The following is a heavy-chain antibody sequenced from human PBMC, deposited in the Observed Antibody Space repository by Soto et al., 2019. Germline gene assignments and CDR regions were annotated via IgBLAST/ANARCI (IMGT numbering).Heavy chain of an antibody. J-gene: IGHJ6*02. CDR3: ARSRGSGGVEYNMDV. Sequence: EVQLGESGGGLVQPGGSLRLSCAASGFTFSSYWMHWVRQGPGEGLVWVSRIMSDGSGTTYADSVKGRFTISRDNAKNTLYLQMNSLRAEDTAVYHCARSRGSGGVEYNMDVWGQGTTVTVSS. CDR2: IMSDGSGT. D-gene: IGHD3-16*01. CDR1: GFTFSSYW. V-gene: IGHV3-74*01.